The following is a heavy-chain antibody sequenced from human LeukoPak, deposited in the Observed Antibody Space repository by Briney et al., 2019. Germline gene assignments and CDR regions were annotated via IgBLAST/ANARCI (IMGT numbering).Heavy chain of an antibody. CDR1: GYTFTSYY. Sequence: ASVKVSCKASGYTFTSYYMHWVRQAPGQGLEWMGIINPSGGSTSYAQKFQGRVTMTRDMSTSTVYMGLSSLRSEDTAVYYCARDSVRSSSWYQGTDYWGQGTLVTVSS. CDR3: ARDSVRSSSWYQGTDY. V-gene: IGHV1-46*01. CDR2: INPSGGST. D-gene: IGHD6-13*01. J-gene: IGHJ4*02.